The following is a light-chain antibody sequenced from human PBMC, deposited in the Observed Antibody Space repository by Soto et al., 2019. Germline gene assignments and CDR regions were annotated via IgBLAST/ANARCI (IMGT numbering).Light chain of an antibody. J-gene: IGKJ5*01. CDR2: DAS. CDR3: QHYDHLPIT. CDR1: QSINNW. Sequence: DVQMTQSPSSLSASVGDRVTITCRASQSINNWLAWYQQKPGKAPRLLLYDASSLETGVPSRFSGSGSGTDFTFTISSLQPEDIATYYCQHYDHLPITFGQGTRLEIK. V-gene: IGKV1-33*01.